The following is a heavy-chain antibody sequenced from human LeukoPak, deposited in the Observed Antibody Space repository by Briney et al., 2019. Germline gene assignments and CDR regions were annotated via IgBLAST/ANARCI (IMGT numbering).Heavy chain of an antibody. J-gene: IGHJ4*02. CDR3: ARVGVAAKSSRYFDY. V-gene: IGHV4-31*03. CDR2: IHYSGST. Sequence: SETLSLTCTVSGGSISSGDYYWSWIRQHPGXXXXXXXYIHYSGSTYYNPSLKSRVTISVDTSKKQFSLKLSSVTAADTAVYYCARVGVAAKSSRYFDYWGQGTLVTVSS. D-gene: IGHD2-15*01. CDR1: GGSISSGDYY.